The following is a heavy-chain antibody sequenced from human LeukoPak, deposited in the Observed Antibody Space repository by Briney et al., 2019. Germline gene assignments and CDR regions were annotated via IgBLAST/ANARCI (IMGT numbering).Heavy chain of an antibody. CDR2: ISGSGGST. J-gene: IGHJ4*02. D-gene: IGHD2-2*01. V-gene: IGHV3-23*01. CDR1: GFTFSSYA. Sequence: RTGGSLRLSCAASGFTFSSYAMSWVRQAPGKGLEWVSAISGSGGSTYYADSVKGRFTVSRDNSENMLYLQMNSLRVEDTAIYYFAGRVGGTCSTSSCSFSFWGQGILVTVSS. CDR3: AGRVGGTCSTSSCSFSF.